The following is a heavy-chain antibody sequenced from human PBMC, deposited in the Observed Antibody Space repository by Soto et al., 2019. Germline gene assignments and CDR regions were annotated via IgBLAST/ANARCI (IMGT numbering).Heavy chain of an antibody. V-gene: IGHV4-31*03. CDR3: ARAVVHGSGTYQYSP. CDR2: IYYSGRT. J-gene: IGHJ5*02. D-gene: IGHD3-10*01. Sequence: QVQLQESGPGLVKPSQTLSLTCTVSGGSISSGGYYWNWIRQHPGKGLEWIGYIYYSGRTYYNPSPKSRLTISVDTSKNQFSLKLTSVTAADTAVYYCARAVVHGSGTYQYSPWGQGTLVTVSS. CDR1: GGSISSGGYY.